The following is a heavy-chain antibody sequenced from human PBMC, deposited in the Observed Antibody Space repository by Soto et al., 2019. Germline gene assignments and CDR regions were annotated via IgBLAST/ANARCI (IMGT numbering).Heavy chain of an antibody. CDR3: ARDRGYSGYDNYYYGMDV. D-gene: IGHD5-12*01. CDR2: IYYSGST. V-gene: IGHV4-30-4*01. Sequence: QVQLQESGPGLVKPSQTLSLTCTVSGGSISSGDYYWSWIRQPPGKGLEWIGYIYYSGSTYYNPSLKSRVTITVDPSKNQFSLKLSSVTAADTAVYYCARDRGYSGYDNYYYGMDVWGQGTTVTVSS. J-gene: IGHJ6*02. CDR1: GGSISSGDYY.